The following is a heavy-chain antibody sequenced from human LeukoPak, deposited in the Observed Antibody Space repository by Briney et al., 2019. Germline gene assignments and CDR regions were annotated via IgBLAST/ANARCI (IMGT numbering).Heavy chain of an antibody. CDR1: GFTVSSYY. CDR2: IYSGGST. CDR3: ARDPDSSSWSPHFDY. D-gene: IGHD6-13*01. Sequence: GGSLRLSCSASGFTVSSYYMSWVRQAPGKGLEWVSVIYSGGSTYYADSVKGRFTVSRDNSKNTLYLQMNSLRAEDTAVYYCARDPDSSSWSPHFDYWGQGTLVTVSS. V-gene: IGHV3-66*01. J-gene: IGHJ4*02.